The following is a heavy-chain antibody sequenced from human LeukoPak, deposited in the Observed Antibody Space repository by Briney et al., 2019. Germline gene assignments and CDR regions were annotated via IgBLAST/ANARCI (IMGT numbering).Heavy chain of an antibody. J-gene: IGHJ6*04. CDR1: GFTFSSYW. Sequence: GGSLRLSCAASGFTFSSYWMHWVRQAPGKGLGWVSRINSDGSSTSYADSVKGRFTISRDNAKNTLYLQMNSLRAEDTAVYYGASLAALGVLDVWGKGTTVTVSS. V-gene: IGHV3-74*01. CDR3: ASLAALGVLDV. CDR2: INSDGSST. D-gene: IGHD6-13*01.